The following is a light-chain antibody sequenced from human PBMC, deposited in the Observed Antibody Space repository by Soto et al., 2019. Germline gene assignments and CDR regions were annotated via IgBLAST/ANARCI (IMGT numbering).Light chain of an antibody. Sequence: EIVLTQSPATLSLSPGERATLSCRASQSVSNYLTWYQQKPGQAPRLLVYDTFNRANGVPARFTGSGSDTDFTLTISSLEPEDFAVYYCQQRADWPRTFGQGTKVEIK. V-gene: IGKV3-11*01. CDR1: QSVSNY. J-gene: IGKJ1*01. CDR3: QQRADWPRT. CDR2: DTF.